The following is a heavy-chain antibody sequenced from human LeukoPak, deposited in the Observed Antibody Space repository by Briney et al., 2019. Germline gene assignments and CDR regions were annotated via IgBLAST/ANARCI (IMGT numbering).Heavy chain of an antibody. CDR1: GFSFSSHA. CDR3: ARVLVATTLASENWLDP. D-gene: IGHD5-12*01. Sequence: NPGGSLRLSCEASGFSFSSHAMHWVRQAPGKGLEWVSSITSTRSDIYYADSVKGRFTISRDNARNSLFLRMNSLRAEDTAVYYCARVLVATTLASENWLDPWGQGTLVTVSS. J-gene: IGHJ5*02. CDR2: ITSTRSDI. V-gene: IGHV3-21*01.